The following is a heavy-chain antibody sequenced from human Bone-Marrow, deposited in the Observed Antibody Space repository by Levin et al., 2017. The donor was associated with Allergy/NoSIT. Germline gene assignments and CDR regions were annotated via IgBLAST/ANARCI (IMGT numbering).Heavy chain of an antibody. Sequence: ASVKVSCKASGYTFTSYYMHWVRQAPGQGLEWMGIINPSGGSTSYAQKFQGRVTMTRDTSTSTVYMELSSLRSEDTAVYYCARDRGITIFGVVIISYGMDVWGQGTTVTVSS. D-gene: IGHD3-3*01. CDR1: GYTFTSYY. V-gene: IGHV1-46*01. CDR2: INPSGGST. J-gene: IGHJ6*02. CDR3: ARDRGITIFGVVIISYGMDV.